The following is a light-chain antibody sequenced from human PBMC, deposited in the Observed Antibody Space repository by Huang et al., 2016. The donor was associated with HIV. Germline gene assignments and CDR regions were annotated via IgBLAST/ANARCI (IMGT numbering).Light chain of an antibody. J-gene: IGKJ2*01. CDR3: QQYNTYLYT. CDR1: QNINTC. V-gene: IGKV1-5*03. CDR2: RAS. Sequence: DIQMTQSPSTLSASVGDRVTITCRASQNINTCLAWYQQKPGKAPNLLIYRASSLQIGVPSRFTGSGSGTEFTLTITSLQPDDLGTYYCQQYNTYLYTFGQGTKLEI.